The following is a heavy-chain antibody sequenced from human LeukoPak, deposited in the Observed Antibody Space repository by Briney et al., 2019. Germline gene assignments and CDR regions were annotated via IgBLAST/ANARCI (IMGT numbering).Heavy chain of an antibody. CDR3: ASPSYYYGSGTPPKPGYYYYGMDV. Sequence: PSETLSLACTVSGGSISSSSYYWGWIRQPPGKGLEWIGSIYYSGSTYYNPSLKSRVTISVDTSKNQFSLKLSSVTAADTAVYYCASPSYYYGSGTPPKPGYYYYGMDVWGQGTTVTVSS. J-gene: IGHJ6*02. D-gene: IGHD3-10*01. V-gene: IGHV4-39*01. CDR2: IYYSGST. CDR1: GGSISSSSYY.